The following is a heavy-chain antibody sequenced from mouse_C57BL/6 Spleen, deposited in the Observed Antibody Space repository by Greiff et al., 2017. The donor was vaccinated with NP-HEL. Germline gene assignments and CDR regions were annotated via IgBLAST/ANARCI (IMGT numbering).Heavy chain of an antibody. V-gene: IGHV3-6*01. CDR3: ARRGNYYGNWYFDV. Sequence: DVKLVESGPGLVKPSQSLSLTCSVTGYSITSGYYWNWIRQFPGNKLEWMGYISYDGSTNYNPSLKNRISITRDTSKNQFFLKLNSVTTEDTATYYCARRGNYYGNWYFDVWGTGTTVTVSS. J-gene: IGHJ1*03. CDR2: ISYDGST. CDR1: GYSITSGYY. D-gene: IGHD1-1*01.